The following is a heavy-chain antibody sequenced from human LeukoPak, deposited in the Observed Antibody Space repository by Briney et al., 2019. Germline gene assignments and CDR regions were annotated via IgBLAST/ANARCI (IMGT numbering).Heavy chain of an antibody. CDR1: GYSVSSNSAA. Sequence: SQTLSLTCAISGYSVSSNSAAWNWIRQSPSRGLEWLGRTFYRSKWYNDYAVSVKSRITITPDTSKNQVSLQLNSVTPEDTAVYYCAESINPGYYYYTMGVWGQGTTVTISS. V-gene: IGHV6-1*01. CDR3: AESINPGYYYYTMGV. D-gene: IGHD3-9*01. J-gene: IGHJ6*02. CDR2: TFYRSKWYN.